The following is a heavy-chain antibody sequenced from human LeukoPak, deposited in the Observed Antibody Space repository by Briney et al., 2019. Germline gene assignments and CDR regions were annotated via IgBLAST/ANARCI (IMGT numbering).Heavy chain of an antibody. CDR1: GFTVRSNY. CDR3: ARELRDFWSGYYLGYFDY. J-gene: IGHJ4*02. CDR2: IYSGGST. Sequence: GGSLRLSCAASGFTVRSNYMSWVRQAPGKGLEWVSVIYSGGSTYYADSVKGRFTISRDNSKNTLYLQMNSLRAEDTAVYYCARELRDFWSGYYLGYFDYWGQGTLVTVSS. D-gene: IGHD3-3*01. V-gene: IGHV3-53*01.